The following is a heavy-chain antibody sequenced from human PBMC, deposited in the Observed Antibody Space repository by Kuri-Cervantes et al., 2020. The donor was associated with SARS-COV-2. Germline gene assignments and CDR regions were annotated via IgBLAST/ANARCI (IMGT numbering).Heavy chain of an antibody. V-gene: IGHV3-30-3*01. J-gene: IGHJ5*02. CDR1: GFTFSSYA. CDR3: ARAGKSKRGTGPKYQLLNNWFDP. Sequence: LSLTCAASGFTFSSYAMHWVRQAPGKGLEWVAVISYDGSNKYYADSVKGRFTISRDNSKNTLYLQMNSLRAEDTAVYYCARAGKSKRGTGPKYQLLNNWFDPWGQGTLVTVSS. CDR2: ISYDGSNK. D-gene: IGHD2-2*01.